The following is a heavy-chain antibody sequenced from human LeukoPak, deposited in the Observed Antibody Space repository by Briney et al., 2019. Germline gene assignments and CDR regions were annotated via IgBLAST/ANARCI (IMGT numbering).Heavy chain of an antibody. D-gene: IGHD3-3*02. V-gene: IGHV4-31*03. CDR2: IYHTGTT. Sequence: SSETLSLTCSLSGDSISNDDYYWSWIRQHPRKGLEWIGYIYHTGTTYSNASLKSRVTIAVDTSKNQFSLKVNSVTAADTAVYYCARGVYHFDNVTQKPGWFFDLWGRGSLVTVSS. CDR1: GDSISNDDYY. J-gene: IGHJ2*01. CDR3: ARGVYHFDNVTQKPGWFFDL.